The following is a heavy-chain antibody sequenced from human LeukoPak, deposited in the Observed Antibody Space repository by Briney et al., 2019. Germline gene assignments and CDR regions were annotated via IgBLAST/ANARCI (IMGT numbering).Heavy chain of an antibody. V-gene: IGHV1-69*01. Sequence: GSSVKVSCKASGGTFGSYAISWVRQAPGQGLEWMGGIIPIFGTANYAQKFQGRVTITADESTSTAYMELSSLRSEDTAVYYCARDPLYSSSWYVVPDYWGQGTLVTVSS. J-gene: IGHJ4*02. CDR3: ARDPLYSSSWYVVPDY. D-gene: IGHD6-13*01. CDR2: IIPIFGTA. CDR1: GGTFGSYA.